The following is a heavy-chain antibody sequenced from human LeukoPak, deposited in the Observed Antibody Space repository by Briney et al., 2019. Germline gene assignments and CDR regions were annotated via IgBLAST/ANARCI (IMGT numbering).Heavy chain of an antibody. D-gene: IGHD2-8*01. J-gene: IGHJ4*02. CDR1: GGSISSYY. CDR2: VSHSGSP. Sequence: SETLSLTCTVSGGSISSYYWSWIRQPPGKGTEWIGSVSHSGSPYSNPSLKSRVTISMDTSKNQFSLNLRSVSAADTAVYFCAREPASTLIAGINFFDYWGQGTPVTVSS. CDR3: AREPASTLIAGINFFDY. V-gene: IGHV4-39*07.